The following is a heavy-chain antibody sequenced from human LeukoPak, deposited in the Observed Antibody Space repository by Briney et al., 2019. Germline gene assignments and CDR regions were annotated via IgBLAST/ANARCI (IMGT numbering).Heavy chain of an antibody. V-gene: IGHV4-34*01. CDR2: INHSGST. J-gene: IGHJ3*02. CDR1: GGSFSGYY. D-gene: IGHD3-22*01. Sequence: SETLSLTCAVYGGSFSGYYWSWIRQPPGKGLEWIGEINHSGSTNYNPSLKSRVTISVDTYKNQFSLKLSSVTAADTAVYYCARISWYYYDSSATATVDGAFDIWGQGTMVTVSS. CDR3: ARISWYYYDSSATATVDGAFDI.